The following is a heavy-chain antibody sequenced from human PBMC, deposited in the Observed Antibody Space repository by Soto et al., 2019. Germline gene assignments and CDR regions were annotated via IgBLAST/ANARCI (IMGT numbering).Heavy chain of an antibody. CDR1: GFTFSSYA. CDR2: ISYDGSNK. CDR3: ARDTVGGLATMIGDY. Sequence: QVQLVESGGGVVQPGRSLRLSCAASGFTFSSYAMHWVRQAPGKGLEWVAVISYDGSNKYYADSVKGRFTISRDNSKNTLYLQMNSLRAEDTAVYYCARDTVGGLATMIGDYWGQGTLVTVSS. D-gene: IGHD3-10*01. V-gene: IGHV3-30-3*01. J-gene: IGHJ4*02.